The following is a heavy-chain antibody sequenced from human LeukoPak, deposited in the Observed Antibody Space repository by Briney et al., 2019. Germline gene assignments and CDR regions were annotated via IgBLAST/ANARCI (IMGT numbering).Heavy chain of an antibody. Sequence: GASVKVSCKASGYTFTSYDINWVRQATGQELEWMGWMNPNSGNTGYAQKFQGRVTMTRNTSISTAYMELSSLRSEDTAVYYCARGRYSSGWFDYWGQGTLVTVSS. CDR2: MNPNSGNT. D-gene: IGHD6-19*01. CDR1: GYTFTSYD. CDR3: ARGRYSSGWFDY. J-gene: IGHJ4*02. V-gene: IGHV1-8*01.